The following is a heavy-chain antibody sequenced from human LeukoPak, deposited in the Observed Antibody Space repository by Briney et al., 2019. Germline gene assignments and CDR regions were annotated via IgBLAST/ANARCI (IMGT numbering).Heavy chain of an antibody. V-gene: IGHV3-23*01. D-gene: IGHD5-18*01. CDR3: AKGGVLTWIQLWLLSY. CDR1: GFTFSSYA. CDR2: ISGSGGST. Sequence: GGSLRLSCAASGFTFSSYAMSWVRQAPGKGLEWVSAISGSGGSTYYADSVKGRFTISRDNSKNTLYLQMNSLRAEDTAVYYCAKGGVLTWIQLWLLSYWGQGTLVTVSS. J-gene: IGHJ4*02.